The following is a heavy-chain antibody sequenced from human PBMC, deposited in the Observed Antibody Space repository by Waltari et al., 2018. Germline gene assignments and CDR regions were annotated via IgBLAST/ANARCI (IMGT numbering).Heavy chain of an antibody. V-gene: IGHV4-39*07. CDR2: IYYSGST. CDR1: GGSISSSSYY. D-gene: IGHD3-22*01. J-gene: IGHJ4*02. Sequence: QVQLQESGPGLVKPSETLSLTCTVSGGSISSSSYYWGWIRQPPGKGLEWIGSIYYSGSTYYNPSLKSRVTISVDTSKNQFSLKLSSVTAADTAVYYCARGDSYYYDSSGRHIDYWGQGTLVTVSS. CDR3: ARGDSYYYDSSGRHIDY.